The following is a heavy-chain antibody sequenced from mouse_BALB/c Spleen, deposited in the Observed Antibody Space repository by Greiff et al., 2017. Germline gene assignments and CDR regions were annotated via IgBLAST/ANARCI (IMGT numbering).Heavy chain of an antibody. J-gene: IGHJ4*01. CDR1: GFTFSSYA. D-gene: IGHD1-1*01. Sequence: EVKLVESGGGLVKPGGSLKLSCAASGFTFSSYAMSWVRQSPEKGLEWVAEIRSKANNHATYYAESVKGRFTISRDDSKSSVYLQMNSLRAEDTGIYYCTCSSLYAMDYWGQGTSVTVSS. CDR3: TCSSLYAMDY. CDR2: IRSKANNHAT. V-gene: IGHV6-6*01.